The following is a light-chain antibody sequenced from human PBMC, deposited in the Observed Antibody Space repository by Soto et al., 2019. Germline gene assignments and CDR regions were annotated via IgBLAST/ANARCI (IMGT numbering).Light chain of an antibody. CDR2: EVS. J-gene: IGLJ2*01. V-gene: IGLV2-14*01. CDR3: TSYTSSSTQV. CDR1: SSDVGGYNY. Sequence: QSALTQPASVSGSPGQSITISCTGTSSDVGGYNYVSWYQHHPGKAPKLMIYEVSNRPSGVSSRFSGSKSGNTASLTISGLQAEDEADYYCTSYTSSSTQVFGGGTQLTVL.